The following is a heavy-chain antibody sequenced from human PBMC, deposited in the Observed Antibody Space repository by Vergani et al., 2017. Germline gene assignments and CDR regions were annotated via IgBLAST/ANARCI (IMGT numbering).Heavy chain of an antibody. D-gene: IGHD4-23*01. V-gene: IGHV3-9*01. J-gene: IGHJ4*02. Sequence: EVQLVESGGGLVQPGRSLRLSCAASGFTFDDYAMHWVRQAPGKGLEWVSGIGGDGNTHYPDSVKGRFTISRDNSKNTLYLQMNSLRAEDTAIYYCAKDILRWAFDYWGQGTLVTVSS. CDR2: IGGDGNT. CDR1: GFTFDDYA. CDR3: AKDILRWAFDY.